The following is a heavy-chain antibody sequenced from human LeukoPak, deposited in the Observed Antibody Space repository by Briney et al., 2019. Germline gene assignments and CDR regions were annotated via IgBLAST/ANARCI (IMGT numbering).Heavy chain of an antibody. CDR2: INHSGST. V-gene: IGHV4-34*01. J-gene: IGHJ4*02. Sequence: SETLSLTCAVYGGSFSGYYWSWIRQPPGKGLEWIGEINHSGSTNYNPSLKSRVTISVDTSKNQFSLKLSSVTAADTAVYYCARRSSSWTHDYWGQGTLVTVSS. CDR3: ARRSSSWTHDY. D-gene: IGHD6-13*01. CDR1: GGSFSGYY.